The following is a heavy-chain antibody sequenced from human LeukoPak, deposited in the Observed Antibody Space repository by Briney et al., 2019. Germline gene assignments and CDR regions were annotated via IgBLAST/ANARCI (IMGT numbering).Heavy chain of an antibody. V-gene: IGHV3-7*01. Sequence: GGSLRLSCAASGFTFSTYWMSWVRQAPGKGLEWVANIKQDGSEKYYVDSVKGRFTISRNNAKNSLYLQMNSLRAEDTAMYYCARDSAGNDYWGQGTLITVSS. CDR1: GFTFSTYW. CDR3: ARDSAGNDY. CDR2: IKQDGSEK. J-gene: IGHJ4*02. D-gene: IGHD6-13*01.